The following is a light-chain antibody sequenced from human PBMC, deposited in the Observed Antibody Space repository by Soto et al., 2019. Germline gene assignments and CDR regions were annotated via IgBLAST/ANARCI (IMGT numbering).Light chain of an antibody. Sequence: DVVLAQPPLSLPFTPGQPASISCRSSQSLVHSDGNTYLCWFHQRPGQSPRRLIYDVSKRDSGVTDKFSVSGTATDFTLDISRVDAEDVGIYYCMQYTYWPHTFGQGTKLEIK. CDR3: MQYTYWPHT. CDR1: QSLVHSDGNTY. V-gene: IGKV2-30*02. CDR2: DVS. J-gene: IGKJ2*01.